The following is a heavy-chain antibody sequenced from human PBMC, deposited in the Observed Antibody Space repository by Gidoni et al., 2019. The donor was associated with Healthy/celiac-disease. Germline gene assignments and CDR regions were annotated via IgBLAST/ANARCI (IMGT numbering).Heavy chain of an antibody. CDR2: INHSGST. CDR3: ARGPEDPDYYGSGMVTDAKNDDY. D-gene: IGHD3-10*01. CDR1: GGSFSGYS. V-gene: IGHV4-34*01. Sequence: QVQLQQWGAGLLKPSETLSLPCPVYGGSFSGYSWRWIRQPPGKGLECIGEINHSGSTNYNPSLKSRVTISVDTSKNQFSLKLSSVTAADTAVYYCARGPEDPDYYGSGMVTDAKNDDYWGQGTLVTVSS. J-gene: IGHJ4*02.